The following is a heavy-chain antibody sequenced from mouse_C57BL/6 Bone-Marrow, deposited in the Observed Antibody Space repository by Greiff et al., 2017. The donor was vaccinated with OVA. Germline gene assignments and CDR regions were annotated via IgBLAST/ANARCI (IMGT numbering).Heavy chain of an antibody. J-gene: IGHJ3*01. CDR2: ILPGSGST. CDR3: ARTYYYGSSSFAY. CDR1: GYTFTGYW. V-gene: IGHV1-9*01. Sequence: VKLMESGAELMKPGASVKLSCKATGYTFTGYWIEWVKQRPGHGLEWIGEILPGSGSTTYNEKFKGKATFTADTSSNTAYMQLSSLTTEDSAIYYCARTYYYGSSSFAYWGQGTLVTVSA. D-gene: IGHD1-1*01.